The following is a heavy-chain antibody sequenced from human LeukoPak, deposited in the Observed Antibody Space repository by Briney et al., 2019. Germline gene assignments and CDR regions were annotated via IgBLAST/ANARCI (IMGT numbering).Heavy chain of an antibody. D-gene: IGHD6-19*01. J-gene: IGHJ5*02. CDR2: TNRRGDIT. Sequence: PGGSLRLSCAASGYTFGDYGMSWVRQVPGKGLEWVSGTNRRGDITGYADFVKGRFTIPRDNAKNSLYLQMNSLRAEDTALYYCARDSSGWYNWFDPWGQGTLVTVSS. CDR1: GYTFGDYG. CDR3: ARDSSGWYNWFDP. V-gene: IGHV3-20*04.